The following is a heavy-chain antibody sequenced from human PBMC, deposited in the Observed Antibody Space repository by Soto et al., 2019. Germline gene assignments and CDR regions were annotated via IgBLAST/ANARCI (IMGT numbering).Heavy chain of an antibody. CDR2: INQDGSET. CDR1: GLTFSSQW. V-gene: IGHV3-7*04. CDR3: ARAAD. Sequence: GESLKISCAASGLTFSSQWMSWVRLSSGQGLEWVANINQDGSETYYVDSVKGRFTISRDNSMNSLFLQMDSLRSEDTAVYFCARAADWGPGTLVTVSS. J-gene: IGHJ4*02.